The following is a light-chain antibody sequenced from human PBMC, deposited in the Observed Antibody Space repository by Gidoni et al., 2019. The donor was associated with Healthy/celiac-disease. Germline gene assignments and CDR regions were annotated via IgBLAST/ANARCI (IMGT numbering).Light chain of an antibody. Sequence: EIVMTQSPATLSVSPGERDTLSCRASQSVSSNLAWYQQKPGQAPRLFIYGASTRATGIPARCSVSGCGTEFTLTISSLQSEDFAVYDCQQYNNWPLLLTFGGGTKVEIK. V-gene: IGKV3-15*01. CDR2: GAS. CDR1: QSVSSN. J-gene: IGKJ4*01. CDR3: QQYNNWPLLLT.